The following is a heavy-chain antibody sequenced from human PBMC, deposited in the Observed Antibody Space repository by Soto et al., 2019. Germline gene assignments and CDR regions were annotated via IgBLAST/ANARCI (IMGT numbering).Heavy chain of an antibody. J-gene: IGHJ4*02. CDR2: ISCCGGST. CDR1: GFNFKKFA. V-gene: IGHV3-23*01. CDR3: AKADGEQWLIPHLDN. D-gene: IGHD6-19*01. Sequence: EAQLLESGGGVVQPGGSLRLSCVASGFNFKKFAMAWVRQAPGEGLEWVSGISCCGGSTSYADSVKGRFSTARDDSKNTLSLQMNGLRVEDTAQYFCAKADGEQWLIPHLDNWGQGTLVTVS.